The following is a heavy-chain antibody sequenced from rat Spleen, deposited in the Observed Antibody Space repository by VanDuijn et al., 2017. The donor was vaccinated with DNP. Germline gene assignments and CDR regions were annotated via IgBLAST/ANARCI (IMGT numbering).Heavy chain of an antibody. J-gene: IGHJ3*01. Sequence: EVQLQASGPGLVKPSQSLSLTCSVTGYSITSNYWAWIRKFPGNKMERMGYISYSRDTSHNPLLNSRISITRDTSKTQFFLQLSSVTTEDTATYYCATERYGAFAYWGQGTLVTVSS. CDR1: GYSITSNY. V-gene: IGHV3-1*01. D-gene: IGHD1-7*01. CDR3: ATERYGAFAY. CDR2: ISYSRDT.